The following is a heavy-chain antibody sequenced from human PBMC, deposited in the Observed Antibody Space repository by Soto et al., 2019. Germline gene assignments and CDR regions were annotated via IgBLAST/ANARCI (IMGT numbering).Heavy chain of an antibody. V-gene: IGHV3-23*01. Sequence: LRLSCAASGCTFRSYAMSWVRQAPGKGLEWVSAISGSGGNIYYADSVKGRFTISRDNSKNTLYLEMNSLRAEDTAVYYCAKDKGPSVGATPGYYYQGLDVWGQGTTVTVSS. CDR1: GCTFRSYA. D-gene: IGHD2-15*01. CDR3: AKDKGPSVGATPGYYYQGLDV. CDR2: ISGSGGNI. J-gene: IGHJ6*02.